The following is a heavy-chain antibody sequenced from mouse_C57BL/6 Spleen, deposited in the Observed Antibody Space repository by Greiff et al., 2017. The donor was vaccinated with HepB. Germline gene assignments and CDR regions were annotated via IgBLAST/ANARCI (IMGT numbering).Heavy chain of an antibody. V-gene: IGHV1-18*01. CDR3: ARSDDYGSRNYAMDY. Sequence: EVQLQQSGPELVKPGASVKIPCKASGYTFTDYNMDWVKQSHGKSLEWIGDINPNNGGTIYNQKFKGKATLTVDKSSSTAYMELRSLTSEDTAVYYCARSDDYGSRNYAMDYWGQGTSVTVSS. D-gene: IGHD1-1*01. J-gene: IGHJ4*01. CDR2: INPNNGGT. CDR1: GYTFTDYN.